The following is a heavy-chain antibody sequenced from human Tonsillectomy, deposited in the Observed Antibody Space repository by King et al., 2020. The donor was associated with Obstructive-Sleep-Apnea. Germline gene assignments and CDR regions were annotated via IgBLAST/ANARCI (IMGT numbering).Heavy chain of an antibody. J-gene: IGHJ3*02. V-gene: IGHV2-5*01. CDR3: AHRYFDWLLYYDAFDI. CDR1: GFSLSTSGVG. CDR2: IYCNDDK. D-gene: IGHD3-9*01. Sequence: ITLKESGPTLVKPTQTLTLTCTFSGFSLSTSGVGVGWIRQPPGKALEWLALIYCNDDKRYSPSLKSRLTITKDTSKNQVVLTMTNMDPVDTATYYCAHRYFDWLLYYDAFDIWGQGTMVTVSS.